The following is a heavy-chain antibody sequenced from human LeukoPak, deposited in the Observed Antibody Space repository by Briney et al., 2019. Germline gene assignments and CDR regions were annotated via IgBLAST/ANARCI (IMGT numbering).Heavy chain of an antibody. J-gene: IGHJ4*02. CDR2: IYYSGSA. V-gene: IGHV4-59*01. CDR1: GDSIRSSY. CDR3: ARERGGQRTGQFDQ. Sequence: SETLSLTCTVSGDSIRSSYWSWIREPPGETLEWVGYIYYSGSANYNPSLKDRVSMSVDTSKNQLSLRLSSVTAADTAVYYCARERGGQRTGQFDQWGQGILVTVSS. D-gene: IGHD1-1*01.